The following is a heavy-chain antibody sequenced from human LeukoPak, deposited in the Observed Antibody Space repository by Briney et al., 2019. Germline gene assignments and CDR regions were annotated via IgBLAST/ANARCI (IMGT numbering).Heavy chain of an antibody. V-gene: IGHV1-18*01. CDR3: SRSILSFGESTSAPEC. D-gene: IGHD3-10*01. CDR2: ISAYNGNT. CDR1: GYTFTSYG. Sequence: ASVKVSCKASGYTFTSYGISWVRQAPGQGLEWMGWISAYNGNTNYAQNLQGRVTITTDTSTSTAYMELRSLRADDTAVYYCSRSILSFGESTSAPECWGQGTLVTVSS. J-gene: IGHJ4*02.